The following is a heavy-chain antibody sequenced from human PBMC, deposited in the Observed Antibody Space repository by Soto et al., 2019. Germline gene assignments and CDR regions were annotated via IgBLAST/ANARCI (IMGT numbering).Heavy chain of an antibody. CDR1: GYTFTSYA. CDR2: INAGNGNT. D-gene: IGHD6-19*01. Sequence: QVQLVQSGAEVKKPGASVKVSCKASGYTFTSYAMHWVRQAPGQRLEWMGWINAGNGNTKYSQKFQGRVTITRDTSASTAYMELSSLRSEDTAVYYCARPRIAVWGVYFDYWGQGTLVTVSS. J-gene: IGHJ4*02. V-gene: IGHV1-3*01. CDR3: ARPRIAVWGVYFDY.